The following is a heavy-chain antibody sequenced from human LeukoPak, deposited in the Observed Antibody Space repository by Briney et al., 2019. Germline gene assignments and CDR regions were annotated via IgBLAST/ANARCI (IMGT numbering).Heavy chain of an antibody. Sequence: PSETLSLTCSVSDGSISGYYWSWIRLPPGKGLEWIGYIYYSGSTSYNPSLKSRVTISVDTSKNQFSLNLSSMTAADTAVYYCARGSGSFSQGFDYWGQGTLVAVSS. CDR2: IYYSGST. J-gene: IGHJ4*02. D-gene: IGHD1-26*01. CDR3: ARGSGSFSQGFDY. CDR1: DGSISGYY. V-gene: IGHV4-59*08.